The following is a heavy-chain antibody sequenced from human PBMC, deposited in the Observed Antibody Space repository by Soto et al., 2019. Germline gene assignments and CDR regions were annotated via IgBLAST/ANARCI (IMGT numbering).Heavy chain of an antibody. J-gene: IGHJ1*01. V-gene: IGHV3-9*01. CDR1: GSTFDDYA. CDR2: IKWNSGSI. D-gene: IGHD6-13*01. Sequence: SLRLSCAASGSTFDDYAMHWVRQVPGKGLEWVSGIKWNSGSIGYGDSVKGRFATSRDNAKNSLHLQMNSLSAEDTAFYYCVKDESINWYSGHFRHWGQGTLVTVSS. CDR3: VKDESINWYSGHFRH.